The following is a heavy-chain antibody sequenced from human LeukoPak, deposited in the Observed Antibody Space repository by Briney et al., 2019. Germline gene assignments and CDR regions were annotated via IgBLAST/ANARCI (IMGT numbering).Heavy chain of an antibody. V-gene: IGHV1-2*02. Sequence: ASVKVSCKASGYTFTGYYIFWVRQAPGQGLEWMGWINPNSGGTNYAQKFQGRVTMTRGTSISTAYMELSRLRSDDTAVFYCTRGHHYFVSGSYYNFWGQGTLVTVSS. CDR1: GYTFTGYY. CDR3: TRGHHYFVSGSYYNF. CDR2: INPNSGGT. J-gene: IGHJ4*02. D-gene: IGHD3-10*01.